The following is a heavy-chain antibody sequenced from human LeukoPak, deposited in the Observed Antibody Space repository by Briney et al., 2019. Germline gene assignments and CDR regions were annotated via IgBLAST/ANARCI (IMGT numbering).Heavy chain of an antibody. V-gene: IGHV3-48*01. J-gene: IGHJ6*03. Sequence: GGSLRLSCAASGFTFSSYSMNWVRQAPGKGLEWVSYISSSSSTIYYADSVKGRFTISGDNAKNSLYLQMNSLRAEDTAVYYCARRGWFGDHYYYYYMDVWGKGTTVTVSS. CDR3: ARRGWFGDHYYYYYMDV. CDR1: GFTFSSYS. CDR2: ISSSSSTI. D-gene: IGHD3-10*01.